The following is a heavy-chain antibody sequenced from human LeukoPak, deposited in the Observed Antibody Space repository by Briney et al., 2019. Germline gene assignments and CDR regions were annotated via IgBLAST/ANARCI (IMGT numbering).Heavy chain of an antibody. J-gene: IGHJ2*01. CDR2: ISSSSSTI. Sequence: GGSLRLSCAASGFTFSSYEMNWARQAPGKGLEWVSYISSSSSTIYYADSVKGRFTISRDNANNSLYLQMNSLRAEDTAVYYCARDLAAMNPYWYFDLWGRGTLVTVSS. CDR1: GFTFSSYE. CDR3: ARDLAAMNPYWYFDL. V-gene: IGHV3-48*03. D-gene: IGHD2-2*01.